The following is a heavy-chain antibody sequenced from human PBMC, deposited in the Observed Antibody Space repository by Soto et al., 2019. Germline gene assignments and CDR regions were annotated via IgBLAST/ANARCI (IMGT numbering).Heavy chain of an antibody. CDR2: IIPIFGTA. D-gene: IGHD5-12*01. Sequence: ASVKVSCKASGGTFSSYAISWVRQAPGQGLEWMGGIIPIFGTANYAQKFQGRVTITADKSTSTAYMELSSLRSEDTAVYYCARALGSGYDYYFDYWGQGTLVTVSS. V-gene: IGHV1-69*06. CDR1: GGTFSSYA. CDR3: ARALGSGYDYYFDY. J-gene: IGHJ4*02.